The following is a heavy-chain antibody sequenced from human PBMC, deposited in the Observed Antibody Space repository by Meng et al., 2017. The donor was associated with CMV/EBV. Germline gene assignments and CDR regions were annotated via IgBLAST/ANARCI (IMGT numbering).Heavy chain of an antibody. J-gene: IGHJ4*02. Sequence: SETLSLTCTVSGGSISSYYWSWIRQPPGKGLEWIGYIYYSGSTNYNPSLKSRVTISVDTSKNQFSLKLSSVTAADTAVYYCARDGIAAAAAFDYWGQGTLVTVSS. D-gene: IGHD6-13*01. CDR2: IYYSGST. V-gene: IGHV4-59*01. CDR3: ARDGIAAAAAFDY. CDR1: GGSISSYY.